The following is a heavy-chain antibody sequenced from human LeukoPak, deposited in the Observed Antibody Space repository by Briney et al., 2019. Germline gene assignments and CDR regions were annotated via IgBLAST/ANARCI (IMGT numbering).Heavy chain of an antibody. J-gene: IGHJ6*03. CDR3: ARGYCSGGSCYSYYYYNYMDV. CDR2: IHYSGST. Sequence: SGTLSLTCTVSGGSISSSSYYWGWIRQPPGKGLEWIGSIHYSGSTNYNPSLKSRVTISVDTSKNQFSLKLSSVTAADTTVYYCARGYCSGGSCYSYYYYNYMDVWGKGTTVTVSS. V-gene: IGHV4-39*07. D-gene: IGHD2-15*01. CDR1: GGSISSSSYY.